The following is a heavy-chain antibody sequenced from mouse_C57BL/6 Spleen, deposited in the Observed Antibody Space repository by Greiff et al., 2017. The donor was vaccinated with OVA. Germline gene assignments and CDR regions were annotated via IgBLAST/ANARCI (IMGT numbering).Heavy chain of an antibody. D-gene: IGHD2-1*01. V-gene: IGHV1-18*01. CDR2: INPNNGGT. Sequence: EVQLQQSGPELVKPGASVKIPCKASGYTFTDYNMDWVKQSHGKSLEWIGDINPNNGGTIYNQKFKVKATLTADKSSSTAYMQLSSLTSEDSAVYFCAYDNYVWFAYWGQGTLGTVSA. J-gene: IGHJ3*01. CDR1: GYTFTDYN. CDR3: AYDNYVWFAY.